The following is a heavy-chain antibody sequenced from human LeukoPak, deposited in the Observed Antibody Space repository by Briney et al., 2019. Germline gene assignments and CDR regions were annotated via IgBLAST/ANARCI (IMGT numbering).Heavy chain of an antibody. CDR3: ARARGGSGSYGHFQY. V-gene: IGHV4-4*07. D-gene: IGHD1-26*01. CDR2: INTSGNT. J-gene: IGHJ4*02. Sequence: SETLCLTCNVSGGSISIYYWSRIRQPAGKGLEWIGRINTSGNTNYNPSLKSRVTMSADASKNQFSLNLSSVTAADTAVYYCARARGGSGSYGHFQYWGQGTLVTVSS. CDR1: GGSISIYY.